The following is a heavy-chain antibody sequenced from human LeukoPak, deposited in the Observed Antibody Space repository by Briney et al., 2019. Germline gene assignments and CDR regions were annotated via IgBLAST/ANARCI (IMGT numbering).Heavy chain of an antibody. CDR1: GFTVSSNY. Sequence: GGSLRLSCAASGFTVSSNYMSWVRQAPGKGLEWLSVIYSGGSTYYADSVKGRFTISRDNSENTLYLQMNSLRAEDTAVYYCARERTATSYFDYWGQGTLVTVSS. J-gene: IGHJ4*02. D-gene: IGHD5-24*01. CDR2: IYSGGST. V-gene: IGHV3-53*01. CDR3: ARERTATSYFDY.